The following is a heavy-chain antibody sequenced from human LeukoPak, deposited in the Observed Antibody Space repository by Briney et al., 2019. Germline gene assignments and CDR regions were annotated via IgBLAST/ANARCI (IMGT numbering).Heavy chain of an antibody. D-gene: IGHD2-2*01. CDR1: GYTFTSYG. Sequence: ASVKVSCKASGYTFTSYGISWVRQAPGQGLEWMGWISAYNGNTNYAQKVQGRVTMTTDTSTSTAYMELRSLRSDDTAVYYCARTSCSSTSCTTNAFDIWGQGTMVTVSS. CDR2: ISAYNGNT. J-gene: IGHJ3*02. V-gene: IGHV1-18*01. CDR3: ARTSCSSTSCTTNAFDI.